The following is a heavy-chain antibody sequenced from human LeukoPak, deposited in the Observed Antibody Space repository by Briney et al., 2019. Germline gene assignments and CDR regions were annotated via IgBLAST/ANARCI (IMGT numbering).Heavy chain of an antibody. D-gene: IGHD6-13*01. CDR3: TGDRATAADY. J-gene: IGHJ4*02. V-gene: IGHV3-74*01. Sequence: GGSLRLSCAASGFTFSSSWMHWVRQAPGKGLVCVSRMNSDGSNINYADSVKGRFTISRDNANNTLYLQMNSLRAEDTAVYYCTGDRATAADYWGQGTLVTVAS. CDR1: GFTFSSSW. CDR2: MNSDGSNI.